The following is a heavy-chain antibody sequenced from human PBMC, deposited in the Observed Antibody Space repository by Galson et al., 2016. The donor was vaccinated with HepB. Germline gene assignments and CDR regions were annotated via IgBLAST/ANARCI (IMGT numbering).Heavy chain of an antibody. J-gene: IGHJ6*03. V-gene: IGHV1-58*01. CDR3: AAGGRDYYMDV. Sequence: SVKVSCKASGFTFTSSTVQWVRQTRGQRLEWIGWIVVGSDNTNYAQKFQERVTITSDTSTSTAFMELSSLRAEDTAVYYCAAGGRDYYMDVWGNGTTVTVS. CDR1: GFTFTSST. CDR2: IVVGSDNT.